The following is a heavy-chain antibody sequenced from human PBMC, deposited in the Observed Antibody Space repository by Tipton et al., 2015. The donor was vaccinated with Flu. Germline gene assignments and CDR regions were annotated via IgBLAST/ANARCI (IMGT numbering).Heavy chain of an antibody. CDR3: ARGDYPIGFIDMPYFDY. Sequence: TLSLTCAVSGDSISSDYYWGWIRQFPGKGLEWIGTVSRTGSTIYNPSLKSRVTISVDKSKNQFSLKLSFVTAADTAIYYCARGDYPIGFIDMPYFDYWGQGTLVPVSS. V-gene: IGHV4-38-2*01. D-gene: IGHD4/OR15-4a*01. CDR1: GDSISSDYY. CDR2: VSRTGST. J-gene: IGHJ4*02.